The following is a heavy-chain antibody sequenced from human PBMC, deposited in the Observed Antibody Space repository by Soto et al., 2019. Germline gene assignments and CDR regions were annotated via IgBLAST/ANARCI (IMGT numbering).Heavy chain of an antibody. CDR3: ARGAGTGWFGAY. J-gene: IGHJ4*02. Sequence: VASVKVSCKTSGYIFSSYGITWVRQAPGQGLEWMGWVGTQNGNTNYEQKFRDRVTMTRETSTTTAYMELRSLKSDDTAVYYCARGAGTGWFGAYWGQGTLVTVSS. CDR2: VGTQNGNT. D-gene: IGHD6-19*01. V-gene: IGHV1-18*01. CDR1: GYIFSSYG.